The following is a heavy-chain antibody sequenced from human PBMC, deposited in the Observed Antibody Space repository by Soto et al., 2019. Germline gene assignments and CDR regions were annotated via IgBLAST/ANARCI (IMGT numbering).Heavy chain of an antibody. D-gene: IGHD3-16*01. V-gene: IGHV2-5*02. Sequence: QITLKESGPTLVKPTQTLTLTCTFSGFSLSTSGVGVGWIRQPPGKALEWLALIYWGDDKRYSPSLTSRLTITTDTSKTQVVLTMTNMDPVDTATYYCARAGEGKNWFDPWGPGTLVTVSS. J-gene: IGHJ5*02. CDR1: GFSLSTSGVG. CDR3: ARAGEGKNWFDP. CDR2: IYWGDDK.